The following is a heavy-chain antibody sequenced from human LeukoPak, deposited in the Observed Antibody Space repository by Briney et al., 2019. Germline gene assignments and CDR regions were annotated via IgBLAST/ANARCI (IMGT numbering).Heavy chain of an antibody. CDR3: ARDSFSGSSLDY. Sequence: GSLRLSCAASGFTFDEYGMSWVRQAPGKGLEWVSSINWDGGSTAYADSVQGRFTISRDNAKNSLRLQMKSLRAEDTALYYCARDSFSGSSLDYWGQGTLVTVSS. CDR1: GFTFDEYG. D-gene: IGHD1-26*01. V-gene: IGHV3-20*04. CDR2: INWDGGST. J-gene: IGHJ4*02.